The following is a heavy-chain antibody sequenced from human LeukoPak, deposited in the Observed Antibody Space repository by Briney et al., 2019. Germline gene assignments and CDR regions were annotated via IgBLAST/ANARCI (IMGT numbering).Heavy chain of an antibody. CDR1: GFSFSSYA. V-gene: IGHV3-23*01. J-gene: IGHJ4*02. Sequence: GGSLRLSCSASGFSFSSYAMNWVRQAPGRGLEWVSVISDSGVGTYYTDSVKGRFTISRDNSKNTLYLQMNSLRAEDTAVYYCAKGLCSSTSCPQKDWGQGTLVAVSS. D-gene: IGHD2-2*01. CDR2: ISDSGVGT. CDR3: AKGLCSSTSCPQKD.